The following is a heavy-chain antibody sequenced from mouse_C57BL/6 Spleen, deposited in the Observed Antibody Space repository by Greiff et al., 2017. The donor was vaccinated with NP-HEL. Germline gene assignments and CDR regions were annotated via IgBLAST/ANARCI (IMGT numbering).Heavy chain of an antibody. CDR1: GYTFTDYY. V-gene: IGHV1-26*01. Sequence: VQLQQSGPELVKPGASVKISCKASGYTFTDYYMNWVKQSHGKSLEWIGDINPNNGGTSYNQKFKGKATLTVDKSSSTAYMELRSLTSEDSAVYYCARGGFTTVVAPVMDYWGQGTSVTVSS. CDR2: INPNNGGT. D-gene: IGHD1-1*01. J-gene: IGHJ4*01. CDR3: ARGGFTTVVAPVMDY.